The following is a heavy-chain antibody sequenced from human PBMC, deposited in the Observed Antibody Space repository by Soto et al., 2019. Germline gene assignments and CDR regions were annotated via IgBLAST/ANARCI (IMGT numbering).Heavy chain of an antibody. CDR2: IIPILGRP. D-gene: IGHD3-22*01. V-gene: IGHV1-69*11. CDR1: GGTFNSYA. J-gene: IGHJ4*02. Sequence: QVQVVQSGAEVKKPGSSVKVSCKASGGTFNSYAISWVRQAPGQGLEWMGGIIPILGRPSYAQKFQGRVTITADEPARTVYMELSSLRSEGPAVYYCARDHGEYYYDSSGYYYLNFDCWGQGALVTVSS. CDR3: ARDHGEYYYDSSGYYYLNFDC.